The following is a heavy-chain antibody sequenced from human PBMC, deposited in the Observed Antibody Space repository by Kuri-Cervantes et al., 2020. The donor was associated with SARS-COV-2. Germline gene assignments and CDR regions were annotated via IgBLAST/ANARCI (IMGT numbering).Heavy chain of an antibody. CDR1: GYTFTGYY. CDR2: INPNSGGT. V-gene: IGHV1-2*02. D-gene: IGHD2-2*02. CDR3: ARREDIVVVPAAIDAFDI. J-gene: IGHJ3*02. Sequence: ASVKVSCKASGYTFTGYYMHWVRQAPGQGLEWMGWINPNSGGTNYAQKFQGRVTMTRDTSISTAYMELSRLRSDDTAVYYCARREDIVVVPAAIDAFDIWCQGTMITVTS.